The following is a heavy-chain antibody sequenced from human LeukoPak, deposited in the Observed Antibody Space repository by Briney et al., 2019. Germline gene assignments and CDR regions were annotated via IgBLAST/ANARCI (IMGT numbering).Heavy chain of an antibody. CDR1: GFTFDDYA. CDR2: ISWNSGSI. D-gene: IGHD3-10*01. Sequence: GGSLRLSCAASGFTFDDYAMHWVRQAPEKGLEWVSGISWNSGSIGYADSVKGRFTISRDNAKNSLYLQMNGLRAEDTALYYCAKAYGSGSYSPYYFDYWGQGTLVTVSS. V-gene: IGHV3-9*01. CDR3: AKAYGSGSYSPYYFDY. J-gene: IGHJ4*02.